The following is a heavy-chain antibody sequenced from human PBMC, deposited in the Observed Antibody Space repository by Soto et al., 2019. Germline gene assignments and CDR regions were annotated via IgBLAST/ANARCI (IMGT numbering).Heavy chain of an antibody. Sequence: QMQLVQSGAEVTKTGSSVTVSCQALGNTFSYRYLHWVRQAPGQALEWMGWIAPFSGDVHYAQKFKERVTLTRDRSINTAYMRMSSLRSEDTAIYFCASGGAGSGPFTWELPDHWGQGTLVTVSS. J-gene: IGHJ4*02. CDR2: IAPFSGDV. CDR1: GNTFSYRY. V-gene: IGHV1-45*02. CDR3: ASGGAGSGPFTWELPDH. D-gene: IGHD1-26*01.